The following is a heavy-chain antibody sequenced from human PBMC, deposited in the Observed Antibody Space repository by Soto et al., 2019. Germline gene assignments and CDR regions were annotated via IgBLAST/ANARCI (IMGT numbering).Heavy chain of an antibody. V-gene: IGHV1-18*01. Sequence: VASVKVSCKASCYTFTSDGISWVRQAPGQGLEWMGWISAYNGNTNYAQKLQGRVTMTTDTSTSTAYMELRSLRSDDTAVYYCARDRKAMIVVAPDAFDIWGQGTMVTVSS. J-gene: IGHJ3*02. CDR2: ISAYNGNT. CDR1: CYTFTSDG. CDR3: ARDRKAMIVVAPDAFDI. D-gene: IGHD3-22*01.